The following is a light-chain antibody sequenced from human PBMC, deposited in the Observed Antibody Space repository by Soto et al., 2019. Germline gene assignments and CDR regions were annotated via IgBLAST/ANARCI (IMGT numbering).Light chain of an antibody. V-gene: IGKV2-28*01. J-gene: IGKJ2*01. CDR3: MQALQSPVT. Sequence: DVVMTQSPLSLPVTPGEPASISCRSSQSLLHSNGYNYLDWYLQKPGQSPQLLIYLGSNRASGVPDRFSGSGSGTDFTLKISRVEAEDVGVYYCMQALQSPVTVGQGTNLEIK. CDR1: QSLLHSNGYNY. CDR2: LGS.